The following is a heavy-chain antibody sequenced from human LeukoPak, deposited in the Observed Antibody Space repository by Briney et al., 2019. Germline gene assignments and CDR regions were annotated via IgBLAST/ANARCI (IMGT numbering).Heavy chain of an antibody. CDR1: GYTFTGYY. V-gene: IGHV1-2*02. CDR3: ARATTMVRGVMDY. CDR2: INPNSGGT. D-gene: IGHD3-10*01. Sequence: ASVKVSCKASGYTFTGYYMHWVRQAPGQGLEWMGWINPNSGGTNYAQKFQGRVTMTRDTSISTAYMELSRLRSDDTAVYYCARATTMVRGVMDYWGQGTLVTVSS. J-gene: IGHJ4*02.